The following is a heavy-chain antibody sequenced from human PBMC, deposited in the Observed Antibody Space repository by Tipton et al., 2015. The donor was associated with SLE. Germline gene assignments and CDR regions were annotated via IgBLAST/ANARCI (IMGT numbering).Heavy chain of an antibody. CDR1: GFTFSSYW. CDR2: INSDGSST. Sequence: SLRLSCAASGFTFSSYWMHWVRQAPGKGLVWVSRINSDGSSTSYADSVKGRFTISRDNAKNTLYLQMNSLRAEDTAVYYCAKGSGWYGYFDYWGQGTLVTVSS. D-gene: IGHD6-19*01. CDR3: AKGSGWYGYFDY. V-gene: IGHV3-74*01. J-gene: IGHJ4*02.